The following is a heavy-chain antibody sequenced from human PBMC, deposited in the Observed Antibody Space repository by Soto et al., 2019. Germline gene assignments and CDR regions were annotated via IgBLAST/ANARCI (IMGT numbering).Heavy chain of an antibody. CDR2: ISGSGGST. CDR3: AKSSWSSSWPDY. D-gene: IGHD6-13*01. J-gene: IGHJ4*02. V-gene: IGHV3-23*04. Sequence: EVQLVESGGGLVQPGGSLRLSCSASGFTFSSYAMHWVRQAPGKGLEWVSAISGSGGSTYYADSVKGRFTISRDNSKNTLYLQMNSLRAEDTAVYYCAKSSWSSSWPDYWGQGTLVTVSS. CDR1: GFTFSSYA.